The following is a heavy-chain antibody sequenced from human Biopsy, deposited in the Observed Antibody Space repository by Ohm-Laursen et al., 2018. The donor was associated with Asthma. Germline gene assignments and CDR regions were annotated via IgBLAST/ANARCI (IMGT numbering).Heavy chain of an antibody. V-gene: IGHV1-69*13. J-gene: IGHJ6*02. CDR2: LIPVLGTP. CDR3: ARGYSGSDRIVYFYSGLEV. Sequence: ASVKVSCKASGDSFSNYAISWVRQAPGQGLEWMGGLIPVLGTPDHAQMFEGRVPITADEPTSTAYMELSSLSSEDTAVYYCARGYSGSDRIVYFYSGLEVWGQGTTVTVSS. CDR1: GDSFSNYA. D-gene: IGHD5-12*01.